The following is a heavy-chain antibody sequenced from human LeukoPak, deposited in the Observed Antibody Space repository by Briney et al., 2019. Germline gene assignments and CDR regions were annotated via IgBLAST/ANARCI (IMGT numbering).Heavy chain of an antibody. D-gene: IGHD3-10*01. V-gene: IGHV4-61*02. Sequence: PSETLSLTCTVSGGSISSSSYYWSWIRQPAGKGLEWIGRIYTSGSTNYNPSLKSRVTMSVDTSKNQFSLMLNSVTAADTAVYYCAREGSGSRPFDYWGQGILVTVSS. CDR3: AREGSGSRPFDY. J-gene: IGHJ4*02. CDR2: IYTSGST. CDR1: GGSISSSSYY.